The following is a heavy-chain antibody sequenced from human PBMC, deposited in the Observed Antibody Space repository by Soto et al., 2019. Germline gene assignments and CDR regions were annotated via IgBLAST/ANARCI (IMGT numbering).Heavy chain of an antibody. CDR1: GGSISSDY. V-gene: IGHV4-59*01. J-gene: IGHJ6*03. Sequence: SETLSLTCTGSGGSISSDYWSWIRQPPGKGLEWLGYIFYSGGTNYNPPLKSRVAISVDTSKNQFSLKLSSVTAADTAVYYCAKWDSYYYSYMDAWAQGTTVTVSS. CDR2: IFYSGGT. CDR3: AKWDSYYYSYMDA. D-gene: IGHD1-26*01.